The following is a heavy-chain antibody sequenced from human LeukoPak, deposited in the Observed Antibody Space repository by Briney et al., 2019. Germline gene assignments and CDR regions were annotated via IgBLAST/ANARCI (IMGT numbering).Heavy chain of an antibody. CDR3: ARSAESSSWVEFDY. J-gene: IGHJ4*02. V-gene: IGHV1-8*01. CDR2: MNPNSGNT. CDR1: GYTFTSYD. D-gene: IGHD6-13*01. Sequence: GASVKVSCKASGYTFTSYDINWVRQATGQGLEWMGWMNPNSGNTGYAQKFQGRVTMTRNTSISTAYMELSSLRSDDTAVYYCARSAESSSWVEFDYWGQGTLVTVSS.